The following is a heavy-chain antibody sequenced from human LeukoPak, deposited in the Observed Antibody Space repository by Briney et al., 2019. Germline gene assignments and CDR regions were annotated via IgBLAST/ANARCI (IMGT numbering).Heavy chain of an antibody. CDR3: ARAPDRGY. D-gene: IGHD3-10*01. CDR2: MNPNSGGT. J-gene: IGHJ4*02. Sequence: ASVTVSFTASGYTFTGYYMHWVRQAPGQGLEWMGWMNPNSGGTNYAQKFQGRVTITRDTAISTAYMELSSLRSDDTAVYYCARAPDRGYWGQGTLVTVSS. V-gene: IGHV1-2*02. CDR1: GYTFTGYY.